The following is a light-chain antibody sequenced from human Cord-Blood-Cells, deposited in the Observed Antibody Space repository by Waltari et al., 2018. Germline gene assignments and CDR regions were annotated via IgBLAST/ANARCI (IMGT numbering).Light chain of an antibody. V-gene: IGLV2-14*01. Sequence: QSALTQPASVSGSPGQPISIPRTGNSSDVGGFDHVPWYQQHPGKAPKLMIYDVSKRPSGVSNRFSGSKSGNTASLTISGLQAEDEADYYCSSYTSSSTWVFGGGTKLAVL. CDR1: SSDVGGFDH. CDR3: SSYTSSSTWV. J-gene: IGLJ3*02. CDR2: DVS.